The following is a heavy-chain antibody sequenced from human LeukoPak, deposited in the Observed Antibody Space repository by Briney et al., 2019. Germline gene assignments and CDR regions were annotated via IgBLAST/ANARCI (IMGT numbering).Heavy chain of an antibody. CDR3: ARDPGGVVVVPAAPRAYYYYYMDV. D-gene: IGHD2-2*01. CDR2: IKQDGSEK. Sequence: GGTLRLSCAASGFTFSSYWMSWVRQAPGKGLEWVANIKQDGSEKYYVDSVKGRFTISRDNAKNSLYLQMNSLRAEDTAVYYCARDPGGVVVVPAAPRAYYYYYMDVWGKGTTVTVS. CDR1: GFTFSSYW. J-gene: IGHJ6*03. V-gene: IGHV3-7*01.